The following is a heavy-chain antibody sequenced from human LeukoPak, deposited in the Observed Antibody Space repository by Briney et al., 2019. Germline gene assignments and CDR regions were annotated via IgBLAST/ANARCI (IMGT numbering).Heavy chain of an antibody. CDR2: ISYDGSNK. CDR3: ARDGYGLDTPMVSTIFDC. Sequence: GGSLRLSCAASGFTLSSYAMHWVRQAPGKGLEWVAVISYDGSNKYYADSVKGRFTISRDNSKNTLYLQMNSLRTEDTAVYYCARDGYGLDTPMVSTIFDCWGQGTLVTVSS. V-gene: IGHV3-30-3*01. CDR1: GFTLSSYA. D-gene: IGHD5-18*01. J-gene: IGHJ4*02.